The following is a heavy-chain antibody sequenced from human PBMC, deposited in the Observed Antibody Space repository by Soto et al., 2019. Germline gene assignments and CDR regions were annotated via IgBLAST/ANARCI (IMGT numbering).Heavy chain of an antibody. D-gene: IGHD5-18*01. CDR3: ARSPDTAMVSFSYYYGMDV. J-gene: IGHJ6*02. CDR2: IDPSDSYT. Sequence: GESLKISCKGSGYSFTSYWISWVRQMPGKGLEWMGRIDPSDSYTNYSPSFQGHVTISADKSISTAYLQWSSLKASDTAMYYCARSPDTAMVSFSYYYGMDVWGQGTTVTVSS. V-gene: IGHV5-10-1*01. CDR1: GYSFTSYW.